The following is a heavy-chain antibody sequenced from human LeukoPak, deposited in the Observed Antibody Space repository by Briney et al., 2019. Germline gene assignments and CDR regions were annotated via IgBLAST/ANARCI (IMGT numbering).Heavy chain of an antibody. CDR1: GDSISSSNW. Sequence: PSETLSLTCAVSGDSISSSNWWSWVRQPPGKGREWIGQIYHGGSTNYNQSLKSRVTISVDRSKNQFSLRLSSVTAADTAVYYCARVSMVRAVIPYFDYWGQGTLVTVSS. J-gene: IGHJ4*02. CDR2: IYHGGST. D-gene: IGHD3-10*01. V-gene: IGHV4-4*02. CDR3: ARVSMVRAVIPYFDY.